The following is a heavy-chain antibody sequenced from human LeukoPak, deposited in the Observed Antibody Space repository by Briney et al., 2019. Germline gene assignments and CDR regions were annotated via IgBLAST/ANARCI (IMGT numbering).Heavy chain of an antibody. V-gene: IGHV4-34*01. CDR1: GGSFSGYY. CDR3: ASEYSSSSFDY. D-gene: IGHD6-6*01. CDR2: INHSGST. J-gene: IGHJ4*02. Sequence: PSETLSLTCAVYGGSFSGYYWSWIRQPPGKGLEWIGEINHSGSTNYNPSLIRRVTISVGTSKNQFSLKLSSVTAADTAVYYCASEYSSSSFDYWGQGTLVTVSS.